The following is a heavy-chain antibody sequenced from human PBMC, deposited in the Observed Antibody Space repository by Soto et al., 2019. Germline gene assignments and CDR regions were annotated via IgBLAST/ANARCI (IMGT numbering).Heavy chain of an antibody. D-gene: IGHD2-2*01. CDR2: INYSGST. CDR1: GGSISSSSYY. J-gene: IGHJ4*02. CDR3: ARQDIVGVKFDY. Sequence: QLQLQESGPGLVKPSETLSLTCTVSGGSISSSSYYWGWIRQPPGQGLEWIGSINYSGSTYYNPSLKSRVTISVDTSKNQFSLKLSSVTAADTAVYYCARQDIVGVKFDYWGQGTLVTVSS. V-gene: IGHV4-39*01.